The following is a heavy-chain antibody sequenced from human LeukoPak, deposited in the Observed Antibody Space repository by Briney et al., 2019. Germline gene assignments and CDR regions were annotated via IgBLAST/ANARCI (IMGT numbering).Heavy chain of an antibody. CDR2: IKEDGSEK. J-gene: IGHJ5*02. Sequence: PGGSLRLSCATSGFTFSSHWMSWVRQAPGKGLEWVANIKEDGSEKYYVDSVKGRFTISRDNAKNSLYLQMDSLRAEDTAVYYCARLIMIVAGHPLWFGPWGQGTLVTVSS. CDR3: ARLIMIVAGHPLWFGP. D-gene: IGHD3-22*01. V-gene: IGHV3-7*01. CDR1: GFTFSSHW.